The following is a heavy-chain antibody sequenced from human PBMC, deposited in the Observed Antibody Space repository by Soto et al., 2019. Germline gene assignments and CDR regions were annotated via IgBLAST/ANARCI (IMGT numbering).Heavy chain of an antibody. CDR1: GDTFNKFA. Sequence: QVQLEQSGAEMKKPGSSVNVSCKASGDTFNKFAFSWVRQAPGQGLEWLGGIIPFFKTPNYAQTFHDRVTITADESTNTVYLELRSLTPDDTALYFCARDGEKQMLLSPLAYWGQGTLITVSS. D-gene: IGHD2-21*01. CDR3: ARDGEKQMLLSPLAY. CDR2: IIPFFKTP. V-gene: IGHV1-69*01. J-gene: IGHJ4*02.